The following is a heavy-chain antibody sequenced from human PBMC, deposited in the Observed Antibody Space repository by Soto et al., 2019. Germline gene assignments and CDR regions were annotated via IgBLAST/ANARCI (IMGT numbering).Heavy chain of an antibody. Sequence: GGSLRLSCAASGFTFSSYGMHWVRQAPGKGLEWVAVIWYDGSNKYYADSVKGRFTISRDNSKNTLYLQMNSLRAEDTAVYYCARGLAAGTGAFDIWGQGTMVTVSS. CDR1: GFTFSSYG. V-gene: IGHV3-33*01. CDR3: ARGLAAGTGAFDI. J-gene: IGHJ3*02. D-gene: IGHD6-13*01. CDR2: IWYDGSNK.